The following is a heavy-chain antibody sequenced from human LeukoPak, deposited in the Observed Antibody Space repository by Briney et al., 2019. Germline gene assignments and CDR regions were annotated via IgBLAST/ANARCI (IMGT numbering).Heavy chain of an antibody. CDR2: ISSSGSTI. V-gene: IGHV3-11*04. CDR1: GFIVSDNY. Sequence: GGSLRLSCEVSGFIVSDNYMTWVRQAPGKGLEWVSYISSSGSTIYYADSVKGRFTISRDNAKNSLYLQMNSLRAEDTAVYYCARLLFDGSGSYSNYYYYYMDVWGKGTTVTVSS. D-gene: IGHD3-10*01. CDR3: ARLLFDGSGSYSNYYYYYMDV. J-gene: IGHJ6*03.